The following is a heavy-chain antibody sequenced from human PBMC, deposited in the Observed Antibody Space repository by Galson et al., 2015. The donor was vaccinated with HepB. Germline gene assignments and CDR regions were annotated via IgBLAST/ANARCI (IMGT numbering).Heavy chain of an antibody. CDR3: AKDRGYYDSSGYYFEGSYFDY. D-gene: IGHD3-22*01. J-gene: IGHJ4*02. CDR1: GFTFSSYA. V-gene: IGHV3-23*01. CDR2: ISGSGGST. Sequence: SLRLSCAASGFTFSSYAMSWVRQAPGKGLEWVSAISGSGGSTYYADSVKGRFTISRDNSKNTLYLQMNSLRAEDTAVYYCAKDRGYYDSSGYYFEGSYFDYWGQGTLVTVSS.